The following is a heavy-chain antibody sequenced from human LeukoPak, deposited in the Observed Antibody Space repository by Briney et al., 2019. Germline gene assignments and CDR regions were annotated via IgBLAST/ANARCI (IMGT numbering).Heavy chain of an antibody. Sequence: PSETLSLTCAVYGGSFSGYYWSWIRQPPGKGLEWIGEINHSGSTNYNPSLKSRVTISVDTSKNQFSLKLSSVTAADTAVYYCASSPSKSDSSGYWSAWGQGTLVTVSS. CDR3: ASSPSKSDSSGYWSA. J-gene: IGHJ4*02. CDR2: INHSGST. D-gene: IGHD3-22*01. CDR1: GGSFSGYY. V-gene: IGHV4-34*01.